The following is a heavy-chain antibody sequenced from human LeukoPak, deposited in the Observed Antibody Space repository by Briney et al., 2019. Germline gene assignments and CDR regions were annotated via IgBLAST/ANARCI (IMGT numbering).Heavy chain of an antibody. Sequence: QTGGSLRLSCAASGFTFSSYWMHWVRQAPGKGLEWVSGISGSGDSTYYADSVKGRFTISRDNSKNTLYLQMNSLRAEDTAVYFCARRSGVAVAGAFDYWGQGTLVTVSS. CDR2: ISGSGDST. V-gene: IGHV3-23*01. CDR1: GFTFSSYW. D-gene: IGHD6-19*01. CDR3: ARRSGVAVAGAFDY. J-gene: IGHJ4*02.